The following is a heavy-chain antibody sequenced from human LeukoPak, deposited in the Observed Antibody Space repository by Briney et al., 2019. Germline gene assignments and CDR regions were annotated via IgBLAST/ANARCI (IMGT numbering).Heavy chain of an antibody. CDR2: IYHSGST. J-gene: IGHJ4*02. CDR1: GYSISSGYY. Sequence: SETLSLTCTVSGYSISSGYYWGWIRPPPGKGLEWIGSIYHSGSTYYNPSLKSRVTISVDTSKNQFSLKLSSVTAADTAVYYCARGLLTYYYDSSGYYYFDYWGQGTLVTVSS. CDR3: ARGLLTYYYDSSGYYYFDY. D-gene: IGHD3-22*01. V-gene: IGHV4-38-2*02.